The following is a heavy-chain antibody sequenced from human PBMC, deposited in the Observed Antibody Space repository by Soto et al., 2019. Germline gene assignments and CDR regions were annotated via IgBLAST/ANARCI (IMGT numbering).Heavy chain of an antibody. V-gene: IGHV1-2*04. CDR2: INPNSGGT. D-gene: IGHD3-3*01. CDR3: ARALKYYDFWSGYYTRYGMDA. CDR1: GGTFSSYA. Sequence: ASVKVSCKASGGTFSSYAISWVRQAPGQGLEWMGWINPNSGGTNYAQKFQGWVTMTRDTSISTAYMELSRLRSDDTAVYYCARALKYYDFWSGYYTRYGMDAWGQGTTVTVSS. J-gene: IGHJ6*02.